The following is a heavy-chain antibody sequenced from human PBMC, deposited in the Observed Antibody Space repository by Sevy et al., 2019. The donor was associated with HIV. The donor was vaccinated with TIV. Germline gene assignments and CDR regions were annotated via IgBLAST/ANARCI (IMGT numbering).Heavy chain of an antibody. Sequence: GGSLRLSCAASGFTFSSFAMSWVRHIPGKGLEWVSTINGRGGSAYYADSVKGRFTLSSDNSNNTVFLPMNRLRDEDTAVYYCARPTPRIAPSSAAFFDYWGQGTLVTVSS. CDR2: INGRGGSA. D-gene: IGHD1-26*01. CDR3: ARPTPRIAPSSAAFFDY. J-gene: IGHJ4*02. CDR1: GFTFSSFA. V-gene: IGHV3-23*01.